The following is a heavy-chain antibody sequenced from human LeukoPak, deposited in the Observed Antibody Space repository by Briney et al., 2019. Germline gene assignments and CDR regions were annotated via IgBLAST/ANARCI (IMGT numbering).Heavy chain of an antibody. Sequence: ASVKVSCKACGYTFTGYYMHWVRQVPGQGLEWMGRINPNSGGTNYAQKFQGRVTMTRDTSISTAYMELSRLRSDDTAVYYCARDPSYYYDSSGWFDPWGQGTLVTVSS. V-gene: IGHV1-2*02. D-gene: IGHD3-22*01. CDR1: GYTFTGYY. CDR3: ARDPSYYYDSSGWFDP. J-gene: IGHJ5*02. CDR2: INPNSGGT.